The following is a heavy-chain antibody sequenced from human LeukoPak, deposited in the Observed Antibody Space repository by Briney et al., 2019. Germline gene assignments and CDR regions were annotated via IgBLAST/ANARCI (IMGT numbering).Heavy chain of an antibody. D-gene: IGHD2-15*01. CDR2: ISRGAGTT. CDR3: ARGSGDFDS. V-gene: IGHV3-23*01. CDR1: GFTFSGYA. J-gene: IGHJ4*02. Sequence: PGGSLRLSCAASGFTFSGYAMDWVRQAPGKGLEWISSISRGAGTTYYAASVKGRFAISGDHSKNTVYLQMTSLRAEDTAVYYCARGSGDFDSWGQGTLVTVSS.